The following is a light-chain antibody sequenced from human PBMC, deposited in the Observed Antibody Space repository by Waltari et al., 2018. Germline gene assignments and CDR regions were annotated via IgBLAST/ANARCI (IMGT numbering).Light chain of an antibody. Sequence: EIVLIQSPATLALSPGERATLSCRASQSVRNYLAWFQQKPGQVPRLLIYDTSNRGTGVPARFIGSGSGTDFTLTISSLESEDFAVYYCQQRSSWPLTFGGGTKVQIK. V-gene: IGKV3-11*01. J-gene: IGKJ4*01. CDR1: QSVRNY. CDR2: DTS. CDR3: QQRSSWPLT.